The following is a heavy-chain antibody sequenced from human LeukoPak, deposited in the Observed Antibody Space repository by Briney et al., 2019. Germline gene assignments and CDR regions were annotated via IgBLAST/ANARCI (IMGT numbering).Heavy chain of an antibody. CDR3: AKHSILRPMGY. CDR1: GFTFDDYA. D-gene: IGHD3-3*01. CDR2: ISGSGGST. Sequence: PGGSLRLSCAASGFTFDDYAMHWVRQAPGKGLEWVSAISGSGGSTYYADSVKGRFTISRDNSKNTLYLQMNSLRAEDTAVYYCAKHSILRPMGYWGQGTLVTVSS. J-gene: IGHJ4*02. V-gene: IGHV3-23*01.